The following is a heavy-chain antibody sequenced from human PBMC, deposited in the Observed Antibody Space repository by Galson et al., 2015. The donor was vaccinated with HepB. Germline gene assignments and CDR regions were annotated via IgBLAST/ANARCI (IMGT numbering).Heavy chain of an antibody. V-gene: IGHV3-30*04. Sequence: SLRLSCAASGFTFSSYAMHWVRQAPGKGLEWVSFISYDGRKRYYADSVKGRFTISRDNSKNTLYLQMNSLRAEDTAVYYCARGSGYCSGGSCYFGFFHHWGQGTLITVSS. D-gene: IGHD2-15*01. CDR3: ARGSGYCSGGSCYFGFFHH. CDR1: GFTFSSYA. CDR2: ISYDGRKR. J-gene: IGHJ1*01.